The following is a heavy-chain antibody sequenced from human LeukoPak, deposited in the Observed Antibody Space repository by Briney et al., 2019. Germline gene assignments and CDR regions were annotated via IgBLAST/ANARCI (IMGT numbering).Heavy chain of an antibody. J-gene: IGHJ5*02. CDR1: GDSVSSNSAA. V-gene: IGHV6-1*01. Sequence: SQTLSPTCAISGDSVSSNSAAWNWIRQSPSRGLEWLGRTYYRSKWYNDYAVSVKSRITINPDTSKNQFSLQLNSVTPEDTAVYYCARAGYYDILTGYYRRGQFDPWGQGTLVTVSS. CDR3: ARAGYYDILTGYYRRGQFDP. D-gene: IGHD3-9*01. CDR2: TYYRSKWYN.